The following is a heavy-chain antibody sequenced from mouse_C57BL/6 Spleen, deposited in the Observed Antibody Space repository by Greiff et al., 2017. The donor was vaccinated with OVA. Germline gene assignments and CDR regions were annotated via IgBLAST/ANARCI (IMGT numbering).Heavy chain of an antibody. V-gene: IGHV1-18*01. CDR2: INPNNGGT. Sequence: EVQLQESGPELVKPGASVKIPCKASGYTFTDYNMDWVKQSHGKSLEWIGDINPNNGGTIYNQKFKGKATLTVDKSSSTAYMELRSLTSEDTAVYYCARYAIYYYGSSYYAMDYWGQGTSVTVSS. CDR3: ARYAIYYYGSSYYAMDY. CDR1: GYTFTDYN. J-gene: IGHJ4*01. D-gene: IGHD1-1*01.